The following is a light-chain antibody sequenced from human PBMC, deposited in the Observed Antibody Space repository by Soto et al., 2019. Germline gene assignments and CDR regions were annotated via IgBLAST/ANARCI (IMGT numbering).Light chain of an antibody. Sequence: QSVLTQPPSASGTPGQRVTISCSGSSSNIGSNYVYWYHQLPGTAPKLLIYRNNQRPSGVPDRFSGSKSGTSASLAISGLRSEDEADYYWAAWDDSLSGYVFGTGTKVTVL. V-gene: IGLV1-47*01. CDR3: AAWDDSLSGYV. J-gene: IGLJ1*01. CDR2: RNN. CDR1: SSNIGSNY.